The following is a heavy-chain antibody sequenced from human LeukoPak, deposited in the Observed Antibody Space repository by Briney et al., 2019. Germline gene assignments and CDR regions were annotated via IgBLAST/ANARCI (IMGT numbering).Heavy chain of an antibody. J-gene: IGHJ3*02. D-gene: IGHD2-2*01. CDR2: IYSGGST. CDR3: ARGKFQLRGDAFDI. V-gene: IGHV3-66*01. Sequence: GGSLRLSCAASGFTVSSNYMSWVRQAPGKGLEWVSVIYSGGSTYYADSVKGRFTISRDNSKNTLYLQMNSLRAEDTAVYYCARGKFQLRGDAFDIWGQGTMVTVSS. CDR1: GFTVSSNY.